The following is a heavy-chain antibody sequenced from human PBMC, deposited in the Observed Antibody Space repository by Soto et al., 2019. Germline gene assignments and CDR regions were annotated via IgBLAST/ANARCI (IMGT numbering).Heavy chain of an antibody. D-gene: IGHD6-13*01. Sequence: SQTLSLTCAISGDSVSSNSAAWNWIRQSPSRGLEWLGRTYYRSKWYNDYAVSVKSRITINPDTSKNQFSLQLNSVTPEDTAVYYCARDEQQLEREASYYYYYYGMDVWGQGTTVTVSS. V-gene: IGHV6-1*01. J-gene: IGHJ6*02. CDR1: GDSVSSNSAA. CDR3: ARDEQQLEREASYYYYYYGMDV. CDR2: TYYRSKWYN.